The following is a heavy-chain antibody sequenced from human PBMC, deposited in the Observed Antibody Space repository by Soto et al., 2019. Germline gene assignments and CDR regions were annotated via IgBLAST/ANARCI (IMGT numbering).Heavy chain of an antibody. CDR3: ARGGWNYDCIDV. Sequence: GGSLRLSCEAFGFAFSGYGMNWVRQAPGKGLEWISSVSNSGSMIHYSASVKGRFTISRDNAMNSLYLQMNSLSDEDTAVYYCARGGWNYDCIDVWGQGTTVTVSS. D-gene: IGHD3-3*01. CDR1: GFAFSGYG. V-gene: IGHV3-48*02. CDR2: VSNSGSMI. J-gene: IGHJ6*02.